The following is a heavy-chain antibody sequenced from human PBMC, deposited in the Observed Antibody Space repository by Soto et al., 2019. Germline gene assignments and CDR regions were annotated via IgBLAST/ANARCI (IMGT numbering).Heavy chain of an antibody. Sequence: QVQLVQSGAEVKKPGASVKVSCKASGYTFTSYYISWVRQAPGQGIEGMGWISGYNGNTNYAQKLQGRGTMTMATSTSPAYMELRSLRSDDTAVCYCAREGAPGLSWGQGTLVTVSS. CDR1: GYTFTSYY. J-gene: IGHJ4*02. CDR3: AREGAPGLS. CDR2: ISGYNGNT. D-gene: IGHD6-25*01. V-gene: IGHV1-18*01.